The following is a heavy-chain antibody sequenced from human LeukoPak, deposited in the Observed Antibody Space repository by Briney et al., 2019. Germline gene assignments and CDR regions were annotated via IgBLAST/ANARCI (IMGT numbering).Heavy chain of an antibody. D-gene: IGHD5-12*01. Sequence: PGGSLRLSCAASGFTFSSYAMSWVRQAPGKGLEWVSGIGGRDDSTYYADSVKGRFTISRDNSKNTLYLQMNSLRAEDTAVYFCARPHSGYYTGFDYWGQGTLVTVSS. CDR2: IGGRDDST. CDR1: GFTFSSYA. CDR3: ARPHSGYYTGFDY. V-gene: IGHV3-23*01. J-gene: IGHJ4*02.